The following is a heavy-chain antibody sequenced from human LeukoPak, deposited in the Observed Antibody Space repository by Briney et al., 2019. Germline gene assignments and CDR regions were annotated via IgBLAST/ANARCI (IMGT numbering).Heavy chain of an antibody. J-gene: IGHJ4*02. CDR1: GFTFSSYA. CDR3: AKDVGGPHFDY. D-gene: IGHD6-25*01. V-gene: IGHV3-23*01. Sequence: GGSLRLSCGASGFTFSSYAMSWVRRAPGKGLEWVSAISGSGGSTHYADSVKGRFAISRDNSKNALYLLINSLRAEDTAIYYCAKDVGGPHFDYWGQGTLVTVSS. CDR2: ISGSGGST.